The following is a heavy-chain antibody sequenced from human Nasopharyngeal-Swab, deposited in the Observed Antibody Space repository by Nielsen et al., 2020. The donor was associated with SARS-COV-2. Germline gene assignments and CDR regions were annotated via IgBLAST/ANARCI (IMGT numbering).Heavy chain of an antibody. Sequence: WIRQPPGKGLEWIGSIYYSGSTYYNPSLESRVTISVDTSKNRFSLKPSSVTAADTAVYYCARHVSSSWYAAVAGIRAFDYWGQGTLVTVSS. CDR2: IYYSGST. D-gene: IGHD6-13*01. V-gene: IGHV4-39*01. J-gene: IGHJ4*02. CDR3: ARHVSSSWYAAVAGIRAFDY.